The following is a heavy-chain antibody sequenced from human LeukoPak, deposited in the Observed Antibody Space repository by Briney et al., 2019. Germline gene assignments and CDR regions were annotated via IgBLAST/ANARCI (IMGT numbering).Heavy chain of an antibody. V-gene: IGHV3-66*02. CDR2: IYSGGST. CDR1: GFTVSSNY. CDR3: AREARWFGELSFDY. D-gene: IGHD3-10*01. J-gene: IGHJ4*02. Sequence: GGSLRLSCAASGFTVSSNYMSWVRQAPGKGLEWVSVIYSGGSTYYADSVKGRFTISGDNSKNTLYLQMNSLRAEDTAVYYCAREARWFGELSFDYWGQGTLVTVSS.